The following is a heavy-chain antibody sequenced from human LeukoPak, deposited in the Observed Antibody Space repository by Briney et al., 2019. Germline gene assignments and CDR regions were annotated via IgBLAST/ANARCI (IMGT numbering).Heavy chain of an antibody. Sequence: GGSLRLSCAASGFTFNTFPMNWVRQAPGKGPEWVSYISGSGTTTYYPDSVKGRFTISRDNAKNSVYLQMNSLRVEDTAVYYCVRDDYLGFWGQGTLVTVSS. V-gene: IGHV3-48*03. CDR2: ISGSGTTT. J-gene: IGHJ4*02. D-gene: IGHD3-16*01. CDR3: VRDDYLGF. CDR1: GFTFNTFP.